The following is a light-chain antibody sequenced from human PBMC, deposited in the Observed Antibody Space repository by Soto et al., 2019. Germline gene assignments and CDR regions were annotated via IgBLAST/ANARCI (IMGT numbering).Light chain of an antibody. Sequence: DIQMTQSPSTLSASVGDAVIITCRASQNINTWLAWYQQKPGKAPNLLIYDASNLQSGVTLRFSGSGSGTELTLTISSQQPDDFATYYCQQYNSYWYTFGQGTRLEIK. CDR1: QNINTW. CDR2: DAS. V-gene: IGKV1-5*01. J-gene: IGKJ2*01. CDR3: QQYNSYWYT.